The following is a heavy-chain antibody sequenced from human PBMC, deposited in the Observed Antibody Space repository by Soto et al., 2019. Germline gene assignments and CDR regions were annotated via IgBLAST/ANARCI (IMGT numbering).Heavy chain of an antibody. Sequence: QVQLVQSGAEVKKPGASVKVSCKASGYTFTNYGINWVRQPPVHGLEWLGWVSAFNGERRYAQRVQARVMMTTDASTSTAYMELRSLRSYDTAVYYCSRGTSIPASGDYWGQGTLVTVSS. J-gene: IGHJ4*01. CDR3: SRGTSIPASGDY. D-gene: IGHD6-6*01. CDR1: GYTFTNYG. CDR2: VSAFNGER. V-gene: IGHV1-18*01.